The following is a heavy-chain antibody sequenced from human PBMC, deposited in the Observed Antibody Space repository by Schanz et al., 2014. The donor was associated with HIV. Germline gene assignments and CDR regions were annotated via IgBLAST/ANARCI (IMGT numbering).Heavy chain of an antibody. V-gene: IGHV1-8*01. J-gene: IGHJ4*02. CDR3: ASLVGATGLELDY. Sequence: QVQLVQSGAEVRKPGTSVMVSCKASGYTFTSYDINWVRQATGQGLEWMGWMNPNSGNTGYAQKFQGRVTMTRNTSISTAYMELSSLRSEDTAVYYCASLVGATGLELDYWGQGTLVTVSS. CDR2: MNPNSGNT. D-gene: IGHD1-26*01. CDR1: GYTFTSYD.